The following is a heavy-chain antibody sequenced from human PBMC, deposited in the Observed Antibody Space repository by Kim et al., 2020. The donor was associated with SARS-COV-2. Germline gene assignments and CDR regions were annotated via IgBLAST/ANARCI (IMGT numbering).Heavy chain of an antibody. D-gene: IGHD6-13*01. CDR1: GFTFSSYG. Sequence: GGSLRLSCAASGFTFSSYGMHWVRQAPGKGLEWVAVIWYDGSNKYYADSVKGRFTISRDNSKNTLYLQMNSLRAEDTAVYYCARDPGIAAAAAPDAFDIWGQGTMVTVSS. J-gene: IGHJ3*02. V-gene: IGHV3-33*08. CDR2: IWYDGSNK. CDR3: ARDPGIAAAAAPDAFDI.